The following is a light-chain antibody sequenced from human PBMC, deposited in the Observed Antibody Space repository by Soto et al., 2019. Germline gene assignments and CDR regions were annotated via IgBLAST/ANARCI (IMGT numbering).Light chain of an antibody. J-gene: IGKJ1*01. CDR2: AAS. CDR1: QRISSY. V-gene: IGKV1-39*01. CDR3: QQSFNTPRT. Sequence: IHMTQSPSSLSASVCARVPIPCRASQRISSYLNWYQQKPGKAPNLLIHAASNLQSGVPSRFSGSGSGTDFTLTISSLQPEDFATYYCQQSFNTPRTFGQGTKVDI.